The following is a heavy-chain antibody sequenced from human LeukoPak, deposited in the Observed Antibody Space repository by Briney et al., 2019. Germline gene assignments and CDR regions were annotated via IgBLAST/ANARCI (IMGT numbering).Heavy chain of an antibody. J-gene: IGHJ5*02. CDR1: GDSISSYY. Sequence: SETLSLTCTVSGDSISSYYWNWIRQPPGMGLEWIGHIYNSGRTNYNPSLKSRVTISVDTSKNQFSLKLSSVTAADTAVYYCARDGSGTYFNWFDPWRQGTLVTVSS. CDR3: ARDGSGTYFNWFDP. CDR2: IYNSGRT. V-gene: IGHV4-59*01. D-gene: IGHD1-26*01.